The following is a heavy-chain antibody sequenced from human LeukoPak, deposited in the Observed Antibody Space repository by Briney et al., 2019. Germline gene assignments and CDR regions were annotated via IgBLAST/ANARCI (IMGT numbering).Heavy chain of an antibody. V-gene: IGHV3-23*01. Sequence: GGSLRLSCAASGFPFSSHGMSWVRQAPGKGLEWVSGIIGGGGSTYYADSVKGRFTISGDNSRNTLFLQMNSLRAEDTAVYYCAKDLRATPALFDYWGQGTLVTVSS. CDR1: GFPFSSHG. D-gene: IGHD2-15*01. CDR2: IIGGGGST. J-gene: IGHJ4*02. CDR3: AKDLRATPALFDY.